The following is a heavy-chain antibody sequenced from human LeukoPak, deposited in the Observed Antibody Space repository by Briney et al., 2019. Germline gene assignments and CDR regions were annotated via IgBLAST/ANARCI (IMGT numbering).Heavy chain of an antibody. CDR3: ARDRHSYSDY. CDR1: GGSFSGYY. Sequence: ETLSLTCAVYGGSFSGYYWSWIRQPPGKGLEWVSGINWNGGTTTYADSVKGRFTISRDNAKNSLYLQMNSLRAEDTAVYYCARDRHSYSDYWGQGTLVTVSS. V-gene: IGHV3-20*04. CDR2: INWNGGTT. D-gene: IGHD5-18*01. J-gene: IGHJ4*02.